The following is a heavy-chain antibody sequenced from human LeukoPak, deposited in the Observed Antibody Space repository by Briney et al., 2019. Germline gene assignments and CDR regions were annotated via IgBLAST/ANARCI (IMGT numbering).Heavy chain of an antibody. V-gene: IGHV4-61*01. CDR3: ARAWYSSSFFDY. CDR1: GGSVSSGSYY. CDR2: IYYSGST. Sequence: SETLSLTCTVSGGSVSSGSYYWSWIRQPPGKGLEWIGYIYYSGSTNYNPSLKSRVTVSVDTSKNQLSLKLSSVTAADTAVYYCARAWYSSSFFDYWGQGTLVTVSS. D-gene: IGHD6-6*01. J-gene: IGHJ4*02.